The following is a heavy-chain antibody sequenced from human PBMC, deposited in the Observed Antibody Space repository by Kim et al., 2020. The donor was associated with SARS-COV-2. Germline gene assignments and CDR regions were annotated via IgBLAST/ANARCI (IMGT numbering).Heavy chain of an antibody. CDR2: ISYDGGNK. Sequence: LSLTCAASGFSFSSSGMHWVRQAPGKGLEWVAAISYDGGNKYYADSVKGRFTISRDNSKNTLYLQMSSLRAEDTAVYYCARDPSPYCSSTTCPRYYYMDVWGKGTTVTVSS. D-gene: IGHD2-2*01. V-gene: IGHV3-30*03. J-gene: IGHJ6*03. CDR1: GFSFSSSG. CDR3: ARDPSPYCSSTTCPRYYYMDV.